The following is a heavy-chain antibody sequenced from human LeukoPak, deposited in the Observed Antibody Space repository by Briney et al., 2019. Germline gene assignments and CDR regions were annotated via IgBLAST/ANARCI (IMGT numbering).Heavy chain of an antibody. J-gene: IGHJ6*03. CDR1: GYTFTSYY. CDR2: INPSGGST. V-gene: IGHV1-46*01. CDR3: ARGPGDYHPSAYYYYYMDV. Sequence: GASVKVSCKASGYTFTSYYMHWVRQAPGQGLEWMGIINPSGGSTSYAQKFQGRVTMTRNMSTSTVYMELSSLRSEDTAVYYCARGPGDYHPSAYYYYYMDVWGKGTTVTVSS. D-gene: IGHD4-17*01.